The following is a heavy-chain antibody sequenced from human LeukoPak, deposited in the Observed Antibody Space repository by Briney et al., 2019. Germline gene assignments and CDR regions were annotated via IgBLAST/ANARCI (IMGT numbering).Heavy chain of an antibody. CDR1: GFTFSSNW. CDR3: ASIWSGSLDY. V-gene: IGHV3-7*01. Sequence: AGGSLRLSCAASGFTFSSNWMTWVRQAPGKGLEWVANINQDGGEKYYVDSVKGRFTISRDNAKNSLYLQMNSLRAEDTAVYYCASIWSGSLDYWGQGTLVTVSS. D-gene: IGHD3-3*01. J-gene: IGHJ4*02. CDR2: INQDGGEK.